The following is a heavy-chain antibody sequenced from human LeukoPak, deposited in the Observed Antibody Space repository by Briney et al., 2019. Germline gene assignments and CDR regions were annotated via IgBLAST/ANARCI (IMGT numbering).Heavy chain of an antibody. V-gene: IGHV3-30-3*01. CDR3: ARGVGVASNWFDP. J-gene: IGHJ5*02. CDR2: ISYDGSNK. CDR1: GFTFSSYA. Sequence: GGSLRLSCAASGFTFSSYAMHWVRQAPGKGLEWVAVISYDGSNKYYADSVKGRFTISRDNSKNTLYLQMNSLRAEDTAVYYCARGVGVASNWFDPWGQGTLDTVSS. D-gene: IGHD3-10*01.